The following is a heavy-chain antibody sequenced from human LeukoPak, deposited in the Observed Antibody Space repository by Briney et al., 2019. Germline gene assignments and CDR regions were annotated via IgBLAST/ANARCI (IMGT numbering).Heavy chain of an antibody. CDR3: ARDLVGFRDIVVVVAATMGY. V-gene: IGHV1-46*01. CDR2: INPSGGST. Sequence: ASVTVSFKASGYTFTSYYMHWVRQAPGQGLEWMGIINPSGGSTSYAQKFQGRVTITRDMSTSTVYMELSSLRSEDTAVYYCARDLVGFRDIVVVVAATMGYWGQGTLVTVSS. J-gene: IGHJ4*02. CDR1: GYTFTSYY. D-gene: IGHD2-15*01.